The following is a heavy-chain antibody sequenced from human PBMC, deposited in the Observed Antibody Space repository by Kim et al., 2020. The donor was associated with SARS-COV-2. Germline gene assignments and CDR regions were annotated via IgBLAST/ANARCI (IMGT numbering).Heavy chain of an antibody. Sequence: YSQKCQGRVTITRNTSASTAYMELSSLRSDDTAVYYCASSPDIVATISLDYWGQGTLVTVSS. CDR3: ASSPDIVATISLDY. J-gene: IGHJ4*02. D-gene: IGHD5-12*01. V-gene: IGHV1-3*01.